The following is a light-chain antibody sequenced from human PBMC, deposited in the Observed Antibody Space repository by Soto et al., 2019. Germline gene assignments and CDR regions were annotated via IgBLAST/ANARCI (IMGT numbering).Light chain of an antibody. Sequence: DIQMTQSPSPLSASVGDRVTITCRASQSISSWLAWYQQKPGKAPKLLIYDASSLESGVPSRFSGSGSGTEFTLTISSLQPDDFATYYCQQYNSYGTFGGGTKVEIK. J-gene: IGKJ4*01. CDR1: QSISSW. CDR2: DAS. CDR3: QQYNSYGT. V-gene: IGKV1-5*01.